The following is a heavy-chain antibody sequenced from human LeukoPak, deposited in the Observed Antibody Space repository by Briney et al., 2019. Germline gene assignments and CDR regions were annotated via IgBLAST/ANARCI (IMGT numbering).Heavy chain of an antibody. J-gene: IGHJ6*03. Sequence: GSLRLSCAASGFTFSSYSMSWIRQPPGKGLEWIGYIHYSRSTNYNPSLKSRVTISVDTSKNQFSLKVSSVTAADTAVYYCAREKVDTAMVTSPRKDYYYMDVWGKGTTVTVSS. CDR3: AREKVDTAMVTSPRKDYYYMDV. CDR1: GFTFSSYS. D-gene: IGHD5-18*01. V-gene: IGHV4-59*01. CDR2: IHYSRST.